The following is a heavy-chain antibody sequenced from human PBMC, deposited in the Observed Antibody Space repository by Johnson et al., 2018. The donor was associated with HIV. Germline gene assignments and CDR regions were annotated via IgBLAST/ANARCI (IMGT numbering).Heavy chain of an antibody. D-gene: IGHD3-16*01. CDR2: IKSLKDGGTT. Sequence: EQLVESGGGLVQPGGSLRLSCSASGFSVSSNYMSWVRQAPGKGLEWVGRIKSLKDGGTTDYSAPVRGRFTISRDDSKNTLYLLMNSLKTEDTAVYYCTTVPGGRTKGGGAFDTWGQGTRVTVSS. CDR1: GFSVSSNY. J-gene: IGHJ3*02. CDR3: TTVPGGRTKGGGAFDT. V-gene: IGHV3-15*01.